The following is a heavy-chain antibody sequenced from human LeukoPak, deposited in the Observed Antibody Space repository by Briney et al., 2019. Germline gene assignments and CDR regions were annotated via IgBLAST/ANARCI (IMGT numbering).Heavy chain of an antibody. V-gene: IGHV4-31*03. Sequence: SETLSLTCTVSGDSIRRAGYYWTWIRLRPGKGLEWIGYIHNNGNTYYNPSLGSRVIMSLDMSQNQFSLNLISLTADDTAVYFCARGSYFGDNYYKGTDHWGRGTLVIVSS. J-gene: IGHJ4*02. D-gene: IGHD3-10*01. CDR3: ARGSYFGDNYYKGTDH. CDR1: GDSIRRAGYY. CDR2: IHNNGNT.